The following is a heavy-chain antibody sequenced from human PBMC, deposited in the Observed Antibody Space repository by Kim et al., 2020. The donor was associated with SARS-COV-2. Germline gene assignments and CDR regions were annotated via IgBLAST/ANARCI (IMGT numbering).Heavy chain of an antibody. D-gene: IGHD3-10*01. V-gene: IGHV3-15*01. CDR2: IKSKADVGTT. CDR3: TTAVLLYIRSYY. Sequence: GGSLRLSCAASGLIFSNVWMNWFRQAPGKGLEWIGRIKSKADVGTTDYAAPVKGRFTISRDDSKNMLYLQMNSLKTADTAVYYCTTAVLLYIRSYYWGQG. J-gene: IGHJ4*02. CDR1: GLIFSNVW.